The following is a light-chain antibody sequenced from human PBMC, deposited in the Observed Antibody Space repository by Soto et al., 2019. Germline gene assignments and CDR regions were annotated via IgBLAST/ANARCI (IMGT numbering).Light chain of an antibody. CDR3: ALCMGNGMSD. CDR2: STS. V-gene: IGLV8-61*01. Sequence: QTVVTQESSFSVSPGGTVTLTCSLISGSVATANNPNWYQQTPGQAPRTLIYSTSTRSSGVPDRFSGSILGNKAALTITGAQADDESDYYCALCMGNGMSDFGTGTKLTVL. CDR1: SGSVATANN. J-gene: IGLJ1*01.